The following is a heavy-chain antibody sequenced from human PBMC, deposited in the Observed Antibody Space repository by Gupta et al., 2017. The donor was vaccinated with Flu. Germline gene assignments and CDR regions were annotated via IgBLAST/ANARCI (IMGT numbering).Heavy chain of an antibody. CDR3: AKDQREYCSGGDCYPQIFYY. D-gene: IGHD2-15*01. J-gene: IGHJ4*02. CDR1: GFTFSNFG. V-gene: IGHV3-30*18. Sequence: QVRLVESGGGVVQPGRSLSLSCSVSGFTFSNFGFQWVRQAQGKGLEWVAVISYDETYKNYADSVKGRFTISRDNSKNTLSLQMSSLRREDTGVYYCAKDQREYCSGGDCYPQIFYYWGLGTLVTVSA. CDR2: ISYDETYK.